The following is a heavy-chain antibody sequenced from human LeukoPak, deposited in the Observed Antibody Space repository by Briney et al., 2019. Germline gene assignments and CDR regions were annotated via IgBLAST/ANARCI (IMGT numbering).Heavy chain of an antibody. J-gene: IGHJ4*02. V-gene: IGHV3-7*01. CDR3: ARGPVEMATTFDY. Sequence: PGGSLRLSCAASGFTFSSYWMSWVRQAPGKGLEWVANIKQDGSEKYYVDSVKGRFTISRDNAKNSLCLQMNSLRAEDTAVYYCARGPVEMATTFDYWGQGTLVTVSS. D-gene: IGHD5-24*01. CDR2: IKQDGSEK. CDR1: GFTFSSYW.